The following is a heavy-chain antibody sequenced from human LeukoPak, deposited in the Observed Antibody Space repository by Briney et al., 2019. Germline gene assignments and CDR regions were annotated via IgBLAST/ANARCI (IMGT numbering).Heavy chain of an antibody. V-gene: IGHV1-46*01. CDR3: ARAFDPTTQPFDP. J-gene: IGHJ5*02. CDR1: GYTFTSYY. D-gene: IGHD4-11*01. CDR2: INPSVGST. Sequence: VASVKVSCKASGYTFTSYYMHWVRQAPGQGLEWMGIINPSVGSTSYARKFQGRVTMTRDTSTSTVYMELSSLRSEDTAVYYCARAFDPTTQPFDPWGQGTLVTVSS.